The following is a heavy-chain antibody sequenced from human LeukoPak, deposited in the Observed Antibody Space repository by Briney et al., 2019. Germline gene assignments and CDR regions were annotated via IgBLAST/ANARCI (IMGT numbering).Heavy chain of an antibody. Sequence: GGSLRLSCAASGFTFSSYWMSWVRQAPGRGLEWVSYISTSSSTIYYADSVKGRFTISRDTAKSSLYLQMNSLRAEDTAVYYCARGHYGLDVWGQGTTVTVS. J-gene: IGHJ6*02. CDR3: ARGHYGLDV. CDR2: ISTSSSTI. CDR1: GFTFSSYW. V-gene: IGHV3-48*04.